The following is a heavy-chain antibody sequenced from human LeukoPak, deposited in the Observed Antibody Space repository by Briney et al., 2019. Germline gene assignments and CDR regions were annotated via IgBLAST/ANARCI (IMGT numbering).Heavy chain of an antibody. D-gene: IGHD3-10*01. J-gene: IGHJ4*02. Sequence: GGSLRLSCAASGLSISNDWMSWVGQAPGKGLDWVARVKSKSAGETTDYAAPVKGRFTISRDDSKNTLYLQMNSLKTEDTAVYYCTLIQGWGSGSYYRDFWGQGTLVTVSS. CDR1: GLSISNDW. V-gene: IGHV3-15*01. CDR3: TLIQGWGSGSYYRDF. CDR2: VKSKSAGETT.